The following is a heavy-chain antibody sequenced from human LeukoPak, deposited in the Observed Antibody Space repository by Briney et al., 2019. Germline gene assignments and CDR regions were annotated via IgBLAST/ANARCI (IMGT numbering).Heavy chain of an antibody. CDR3: ARVRYDYVWGSYRYTIDY. J-gene: IGHJ4*02. D-gene: IGHD3-16*02. Sequence: ASVKVSCKASGYTFTSYGISWVRQAPGQGLEWMGWISAHNGNTNYAQKLQGRVTMTTDTSTSTAYMELRSLRSDDTAVYYCARVRYDYVWGSYRYTIDYWGQGTLVTVSS. CDR2: ISAHNGNT. CDR1: GYTFTSYG. V-gene: IGHV1-18*01.